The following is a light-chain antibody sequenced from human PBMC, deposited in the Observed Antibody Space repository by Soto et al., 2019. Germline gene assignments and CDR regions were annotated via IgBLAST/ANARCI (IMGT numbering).Light chain of an antibody. CDR2: EVS. CDR1: SSDVGGYNY. J-gene: IGLJ1*01. CDR3: SSYTSSSTHYV. V-gene: IGLV2-14*01. Sequence: QSALTQPASVSGSPGQSITISCTGTSSDVGGYNYVSWYQQHPGKAPKLMIYEVSNRPSGVSNRFSGSKSGNTASLTISGLQAEDDADYYCSSYTSSSTHYVFGPGTKLTVL.